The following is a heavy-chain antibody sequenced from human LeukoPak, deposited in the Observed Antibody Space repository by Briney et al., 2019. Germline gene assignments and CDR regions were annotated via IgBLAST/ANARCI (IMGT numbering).Heavy chain of an antibody. V-gene: IGHV1-2*02. Sequence: GASVKVSCKASGYTFTGYYMHWVRQAPGQGLEWMGWVNPNSGGTNYAQKFQGRVTMTRDTSISTAYMELSSLRSEDTAVYYCARDQIGDIVVVVASLNEWGQGTLVTVSS. CDR2: VNPNSGGT. CDR3: ARDQIGDIVVVVASLNE. CDR1: GYTFTGYY. J-gene: IGHJ4*02. D-gene: IGHD2-15*01.